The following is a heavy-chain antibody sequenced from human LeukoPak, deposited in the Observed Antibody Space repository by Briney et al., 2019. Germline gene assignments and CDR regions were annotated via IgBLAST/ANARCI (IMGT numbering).Heavy chain of an antibody. Sequence: PSETLSLTCAVSGFSISSGYYWGWIRQPPGKGLEWIGTIYYSGRTYYSPSLKSRVTMSVDPSNNQFSLNLRSVTAADTAVYSCARRRYYDGSGYLEWGQGTLLSVSS. V-gene: IGHV4-38-2*01. J-gene: IGHJ1*01. CDR1: GFSISSGYY. D-gene: IGHD3-22*01. CDR2: IYYSGRT. CDR3: ARRRYYDGSGYLE.